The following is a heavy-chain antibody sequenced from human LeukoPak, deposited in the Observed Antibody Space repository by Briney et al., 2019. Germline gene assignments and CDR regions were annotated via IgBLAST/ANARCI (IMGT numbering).Heavy chain of an antibody. Sequence: GGSLRLSCAASGFTFSSYWMSWVRQAPGKGLEWVANIKQDGSEKYYVDSVKGRFTISRGNAKNSLYLQMNSLRAEDTAVYYCARDREAVAGTPDIWGQGTMVTVSS. CDR3: ARDREAVAGTPDI. V-gene: IGHV3-7*01. CDR1: GFTFSSYW. CDR2: IKQDGSEK. D-gene: IGHD6-19*01. J-gene: IGHJ3*02.